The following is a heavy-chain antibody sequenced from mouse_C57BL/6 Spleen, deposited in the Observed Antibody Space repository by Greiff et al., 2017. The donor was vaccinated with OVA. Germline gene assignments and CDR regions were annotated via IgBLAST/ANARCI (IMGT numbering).Heavy chain of an antibody. J-gene: IGHJ3*01. CDR2: IYPRSGNT. CDR3: ARDKVHDYDGAG. V-gene: IGHV1-81*01. CDR1: GYTFTSYG. Sequence: VKLQESGAELARPGASVKLSCKASGYTFTSYGISWVKQRTGQGLEWIGEIYPRSGNTYYNEKFKGKATLTADKSSSTAYMELRSLTSEDSAVYFCARDKVHDYDGAGGGQGTLVTVSA. D-gene: IGHD2-4*01.